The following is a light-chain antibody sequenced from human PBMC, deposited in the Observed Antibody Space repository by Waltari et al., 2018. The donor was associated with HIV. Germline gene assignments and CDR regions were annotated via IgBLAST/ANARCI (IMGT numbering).Light chain of an antibody. CDR1: KIGSKS. J-gene: IGLJ1*01. Sequence: SYDLTQTISVSVALGQTATITCGGTKIGSKSGHWDQQKSGQVPVLFIYKNSNRPSGIPERFSGSNSGTTATLAITGVQAGDEADYYCQVWDSSALYVFGPGTKVTV. V-gene: IGLV3-9*01. CDR2: KNS. CDR3: QVWDSSALYV.